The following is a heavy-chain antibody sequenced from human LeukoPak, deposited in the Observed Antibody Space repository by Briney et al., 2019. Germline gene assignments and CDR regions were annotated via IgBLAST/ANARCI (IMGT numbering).Heavy chain of an antibody. J-gene: IGHJ3*02. Sequence: PGGSLRLSCAASGFAFSDSWMTWIRQAPGKGREWVAFIKGDGSAKKYVDSVKGRFTISRDNAKNSLFLQMNSLRAEDTAVYYCARDRGWIQHDIWGQGTMVTVSS. CDR1: GFAFSDSW. D-gene: IGHD5-18*01. CDR2: IKGDGSAK. CDR3: ARDRGWIQHDI. V-gene: IGHV3-7*01.